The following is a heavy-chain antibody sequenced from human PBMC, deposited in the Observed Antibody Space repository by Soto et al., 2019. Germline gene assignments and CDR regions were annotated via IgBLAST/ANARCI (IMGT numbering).Heavy chain of an antibody. CDR2: ITSSGSYT. CDR3: AGELDGIDV. Sequence: QVQLVESWGGLVKPGGSLRLSCAASGLTFSDYYMSWIRQAPGKGLEWVSYITSSGSYTNYADSVQGRFTISRDNAKKSLYLEMISLRAEDTAVYYCAGELDGIDVWGQGTTVTVSS. CDR1: GLTFSDYY. J-gene: IGHJ6*02. V-gene: IGHV3-11*05.